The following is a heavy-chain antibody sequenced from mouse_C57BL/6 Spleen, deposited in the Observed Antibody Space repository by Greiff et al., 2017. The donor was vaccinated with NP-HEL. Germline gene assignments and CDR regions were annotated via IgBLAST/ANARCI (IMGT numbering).Heavy chain of an antibody. CDR2: IDPSASYT. Sequence: QVQLQQPGAELVRPGTSVKLSCKASGYTFTSYWMHWVQQRPGQGLEWIGVIDPSASYTNYNQKFKGKATLTVDTSSSTAYMQLSSLTSEDSAVYYCARVPYYYGSALYFDYWGQGTTLTVSS. V-gene: IGHV1-59*01. J-gene: IGHJ2*01. CDR3: ARVPYYYGSALYFDY. CDR1: GYTFTSYW. D-gene: IGHD1-1*01.